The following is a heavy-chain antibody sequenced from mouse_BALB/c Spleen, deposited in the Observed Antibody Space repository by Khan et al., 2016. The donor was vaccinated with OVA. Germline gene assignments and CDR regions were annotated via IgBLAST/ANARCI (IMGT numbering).Heavy chain of an antibody. D-gene: IGHD1-1*01. CDR1: GHSITSDYA. J-gene: IGHJ2*01. CDR2: ISYSGNT. V-gene: IGHV3-2*02. Sequence: EVQFVESGPGLVKPSQSLSLTCTVTGHSITSDYAWNWIRQFPGNKLEWMGFISYSGNTNYNPSFKSRISISLDTSKNQVFLQLNSVTTEDTATYYSAIVYGGDFDYWGQGTTLTVSS. CDR3: AIVYGGDFDY.